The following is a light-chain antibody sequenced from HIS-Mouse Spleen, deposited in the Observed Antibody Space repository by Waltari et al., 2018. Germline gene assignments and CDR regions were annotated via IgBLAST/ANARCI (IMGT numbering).Light chain of an antibody. CDR2: KDS. CDR1: SLPKQY. J-gene: IGLJ2*01. V-gene: IGLV3-25*03. CDR3: QSADSSGTYPV. Sequence: SYELTQPPSVSVSPGQTARIPCSGDSLPKQYAYWYQQKPGQAPGLVIYKDSERPSGIAEGFSGSSSGTTVTLTISGVQAEDEADYYCQSADSSGTYPVFGGGTKLTVL.